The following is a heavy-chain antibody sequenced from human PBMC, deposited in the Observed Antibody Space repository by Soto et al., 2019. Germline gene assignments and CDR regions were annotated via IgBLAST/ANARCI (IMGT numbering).Heavy chain of an antibody. CDR2: IYYSGST. J-gene: IGHJ4*02. CDR3: ASMLGYCSSTSCYGSLDY. Sequence: SETLSLTCTVSGGSISSGDYYWRWIRQPPWKGLEWIGYIYYSGSTYYNPSLKSRVTISVDTSKNQFSLKLSSVTAADTAVYYCASMLGYCSSTSCYGSLDYWGQGTLVTSPQ. CDR1: GGSISSGDYY. V-gene: IGHV4-30-4*01. D-gene: IGHD2-2*01.